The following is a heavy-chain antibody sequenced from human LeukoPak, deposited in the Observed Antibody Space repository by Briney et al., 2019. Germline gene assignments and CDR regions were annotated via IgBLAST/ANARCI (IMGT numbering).Heavy chain of an antibody. CDR3: ARDRGSALVYGSGRWWFDP. CDR1: GFTFSSYA. V-gene: IGHV3-30-3*01. CDR2: ISYDGSNK. J-gene: IGHJ5*02. Sequence: GGSLRLSCAASGFTFSSYAMHWVRQAPGKGLEWVAVISYDGSNKYYADSVKGRFTISRDNSKNTLYLQMNSLRAEDTAVYYCARDRGSALVYGSGRWWFDPWGQGTLVTVSS. D-gene: IGHD3-10*01.